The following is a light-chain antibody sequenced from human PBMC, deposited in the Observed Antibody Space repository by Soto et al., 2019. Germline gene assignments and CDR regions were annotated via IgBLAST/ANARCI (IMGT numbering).Light chain of an antibody. CDR3: QQYYCTPMYT. CDR2: WAS. Sequence: DIVMTQSPDSLAVSLGERATIKCKSSQSVLYSSNNKNYLAWYQQKPGQPPRLLIYWASTRESGVPDRFSGSGSGTDFTLTISSLQAEDVAVYYCQQYYCTPMYTFGQGTKLEIK. V-gene: IGKV4-1*01. CDR1: QSVLYSSNNKNY. J-gene: IGKJ2*01.